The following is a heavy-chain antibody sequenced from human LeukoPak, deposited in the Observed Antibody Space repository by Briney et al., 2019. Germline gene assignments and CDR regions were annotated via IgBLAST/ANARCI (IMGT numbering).Heavy chain of an antibody. CDR2: IKSKTDGGTT. J-gene: IGHJ4*02. Sequence: GGSLRLSCAASGFTFSNYWMSWVHQAPGKGLEWVGRIKSKTDGGTTDYAAPVKGRFTISRDDSKNTLYLQMNSLKTEDTAVYYCTTDLGSGYDFLTYFDYWGQGTLVTVSS. CDR3: TTDLGSGYDFLTYFDY. D-gene: IGHD5-12*01. CDR1: GFTFSNYW. V-gene: IGHV3-15*01.